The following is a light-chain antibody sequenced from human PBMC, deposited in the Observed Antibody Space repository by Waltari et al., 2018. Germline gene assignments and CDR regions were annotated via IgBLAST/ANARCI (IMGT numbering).Light chain of an antibody. J-gene: IGKJ1*01. CDR2: DVS. Sequence: EIVMTQSPATLSVSPGERATLSCRASQSVSSKLVWYQQKPGQAPRLLIYDVSTRATGIPARFRGSGSGTEFILTIDSLQSEDFAVYYCQQYAHWKTFGQGTKVEIK. V-gene: IGKV3-15*01. CDR3: QQYAHWKT. CDR1: QSVSSK.